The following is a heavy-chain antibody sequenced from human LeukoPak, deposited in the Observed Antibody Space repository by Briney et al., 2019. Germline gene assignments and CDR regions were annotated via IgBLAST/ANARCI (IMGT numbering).Heavy chain of an antibody. Sequence: GGSLRLSCAASGFNFNIHWMSWVRQVPGKGLEWVANIKPDGNEKYYVDSVKGRFTISRDNTKNSLYLQMISLRVEDTAVYYCTKGGYTTYFDYWGQGTLVTVSS. V-gene: IGHV3-7*03. CDR3: TKGGYTTYFDY. J-gene: IGHJ4*02. CDR1: GFNFNIHW. D-gene: IGHD6-13*01. CDR2: IKPDGNEK.